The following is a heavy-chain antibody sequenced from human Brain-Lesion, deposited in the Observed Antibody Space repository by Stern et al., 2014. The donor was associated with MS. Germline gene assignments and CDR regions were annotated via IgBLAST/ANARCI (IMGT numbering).Heavy chain of an antibody. V-gene: IGHV4-39*01. Sequence: QVQLQESGPGLVKPSETLSLTCTVSGGSISSSTYYWAWIRQPPGKGLEWIGNIHYSGFTYYNPSLKSRVPISVDMSKNQFSLKLSSVTAADTAIYYCARHDSVPRPSQLYSARDRGPGYFDYWGQGTLVTVSS. CDR1: GGSISSSTYY. CDR2: IHYSGFT. J-gene: IGHJ4*02. CDR3: ARHDSVPRPSQLYSARDRGPGYFDY. D-gene: IGHD1-26*01.